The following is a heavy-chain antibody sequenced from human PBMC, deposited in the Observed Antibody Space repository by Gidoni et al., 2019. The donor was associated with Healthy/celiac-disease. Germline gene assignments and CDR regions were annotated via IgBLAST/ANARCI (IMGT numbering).Heavy chain of an antibody. D-gene: IGHD4-17*01. V-gene: IGHV4-34*01. CDR3: ARSDGDYVVDY. J-gene: IGHJ4*02. Sequence: VQLQQWGAGLLNPSETLSLTCAVYGGSFSGYYWSWIRQPPGKGLEWIGEINHSGSITYNPSLKSRVTISVDTSKNQFSLKLSSVTAADTAVYYCARSDGDYVVDYWGQGTLVTVSS. CDR2: INHSGSI. CDR1: GGSFSGYY.